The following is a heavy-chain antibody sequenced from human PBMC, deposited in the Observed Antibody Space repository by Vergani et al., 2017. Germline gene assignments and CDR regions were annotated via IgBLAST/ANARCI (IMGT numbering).Heavy chain of an antibody. CDR3: ARYPLYSTTWPFLLLDMDV. D-gene: IGHD6-13*01. V-gene: IGHV4-61*02. Sequence: QVQLQESGPGLVRPSQTLSLTCTVSGGSISSGSYYWSWFRQPAGKALEWIGRFYTGGGTSYNPSLKSRVTILVDTSKNQFSLQLSSVTAADTAVYSCARYPLYSTTWPFLLLDMDVWGQGTTVTVSS. J-gene: IGHJ6*02. CDR1: GGSISSGSYY. CDR2: FYTGGGT.